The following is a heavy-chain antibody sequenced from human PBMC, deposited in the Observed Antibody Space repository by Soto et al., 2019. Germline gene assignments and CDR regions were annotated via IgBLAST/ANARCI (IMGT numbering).Heavy chain of an antibody. CDR1: GFTFSSYG. Sequence: GGSLRLSCAASGFTFSSYGMHWVRQAPGKGLEWVAVISYDGSNKYYADSVKGRFTISRDNSKNTLYLQMNSLRAEDTAVYYCAKDLWFIRTFDYWGQGTLVTVSS. J-gene: IGHJ4*02. CDR3: AKDLWFIRTFDY. V-gene: IGHV3-30*18. CDR2: ISYDGSNK. D-gene: IGHD2-21*01.